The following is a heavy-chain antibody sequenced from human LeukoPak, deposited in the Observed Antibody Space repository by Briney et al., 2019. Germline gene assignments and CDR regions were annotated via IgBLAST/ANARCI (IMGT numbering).Heavy chain of an antibody. CDR2: IYYSGST. CDR3: ARVGDYYDSSGYYRLFDY. Sequence: SETLSLTCTVSGGSISSGDYYWSWIRQPPGKGLEWIGYIYYSGSTYYNPSLKSRVTISVDTSKNQFSLKLSSVTAADTAVYYCARVGDYYDSSGYYRLFDYWGQGTLVTVSS. D-gene: IGHD3-22*01. V-gene: IGHV4-30-4*01. CDR1: GGSISSGDYY. J-gene: IGHJ4*02.